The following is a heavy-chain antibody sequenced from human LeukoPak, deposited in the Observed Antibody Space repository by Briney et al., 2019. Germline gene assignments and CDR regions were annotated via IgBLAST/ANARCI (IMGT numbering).Heavy chain of an antibody. V-gene: IGHV6-1*01. Sequence: SQTLSLTCAISGDSVSSNSAAWNWIRQSPSRGLGWLGRTYYGSKWYNDYAVSVKSRISINPDTSKNRFSLQLNSVTPEDTAVYYCARTYNWNYLGAFDIWGQGTMVTVSS. CDR1: GDSVSSNSAA. D-gene: IGHD1-7*01. J-gene: IGHJ3*02. CDR3: ARTYNWNYLGAFDI. CDR2: TYYGSKWYN.